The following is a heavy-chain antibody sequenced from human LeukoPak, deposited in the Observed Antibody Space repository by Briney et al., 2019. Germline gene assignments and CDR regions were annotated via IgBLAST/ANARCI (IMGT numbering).Heavy chain of an antibody. CDR3: ARDGPKYSSSPKGWFDP. CDR2: ISSSSSYI. J-gene: IGHJ5*02. CDR1: GFTFSSYS. D-gene: IGHD6-13*01. V-gene: IGHV3-21*01. Sequence: GGSLRLSCAASGFTFSSYSMNWVRQAPGKWLEWVSSISSSSSYIYYADSVKGRFTISRDNAKNSLYLQMNSLRAEDTAVYYCARDGPKYSSSPKGWFDPWGQGTLVTVSS.